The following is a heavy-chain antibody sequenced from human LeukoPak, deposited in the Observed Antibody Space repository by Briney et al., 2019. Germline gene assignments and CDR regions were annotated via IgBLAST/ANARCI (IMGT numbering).Heavy chain of an antibody. CDR3: ARPFLVGAHDAFDI. V-gene: IGHV4-59*08. CDR1: GGSISSYY. J-gene: IGHJ3*02. D-gene: IGHD1-26*01. CDR2: IYYSGST. Sequence: SETLSLTCTVSGGSISSYYWSWIRQPPGKGLEWIGYIYYSGSTNYNPSLKSRVTISVDTSKNQFSLKLSSVTAADTAVYYCARPFLVGAHDAFDIWGQGTMVTVSS.